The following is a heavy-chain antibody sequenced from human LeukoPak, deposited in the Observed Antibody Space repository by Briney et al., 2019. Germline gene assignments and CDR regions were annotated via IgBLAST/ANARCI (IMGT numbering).Heavy chain of an antibody. CDR3: ARGPNSNWSGLDF. Sequence: RAGGSLRLSCTASGFSFSGHWMHWARRLPGKGLVWVSRISPTGSTTSYADSVKGRFTVSRDNAKNTLYLQVNNLRAEDTAVYYCARGPNSNWSGLDFWGQGTLLTVSS. CDR2: ISPTGSTT. D-gene: IGHD6-6*01. CDR1: GFSFSGHW. V-gene: IGHV3-74*01. J-gene: IGHJ4*02.